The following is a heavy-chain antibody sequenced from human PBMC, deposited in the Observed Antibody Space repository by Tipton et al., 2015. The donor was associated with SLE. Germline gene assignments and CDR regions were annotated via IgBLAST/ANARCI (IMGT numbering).Heavy chain of an antibody. V-gene: IGHV1-2*02. CDR1: GYSFSDYY. CDR2: INPKSGGT. J-gene: IGHJ4*02. CDR3: ARDFDVTGYFDQ. D-gene: IGHD3-9*01. Sequence: QSGAEVKKTGASVKVSCKTSGYSFSDYYMHWVRQTPGQGLEWLGWINPKSGGTTYAQKFRGRVAMTRDTSMSVVYMELSSLKSDDTAIYYCARDFDVTGYFDQWGQGTLVTVSS.